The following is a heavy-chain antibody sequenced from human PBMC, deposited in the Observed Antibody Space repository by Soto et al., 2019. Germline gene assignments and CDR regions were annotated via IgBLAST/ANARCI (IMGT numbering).Heavy chain of an antibody. CDR2: IYYSGST. V-gene: IGHV4-31*03. CDR1: GGSISSGGYY. CDR3: ARARVSYDSSGYYGDAFDI. Sequence: SETLSLTCTVSGGSISSGGYYWSWIRQHPGKGLEWIGYIYYSGSTYYNPSLKSRVTISVDTSKNQFSLKLSSVTAADTAVYYCARARVSYDSSGYYGDAFDIWGQGTMVTVSS. J-gene: IGHJ3*02. D-gene: IGHD3-22*01.